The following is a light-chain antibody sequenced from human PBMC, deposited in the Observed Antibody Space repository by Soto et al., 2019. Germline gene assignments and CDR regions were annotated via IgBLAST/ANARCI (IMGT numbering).Light chain of an antibody. CDR3: DQDFNLPWT. J-gene: IGKJ1*01. V-gene: IGKV3D-15*02. CDR1: PSVSSN. Sequence: EIVMTQSPATLSVSPGERATLSCRASPSVSSNLAWYQQKPGQAPRLLIYGTSTRATGIPVRFSGSGSGTDFTLTISSLQPEDFAVYFGDQDFNLPWTGSKGTKVDIK. CDR2: GTS.